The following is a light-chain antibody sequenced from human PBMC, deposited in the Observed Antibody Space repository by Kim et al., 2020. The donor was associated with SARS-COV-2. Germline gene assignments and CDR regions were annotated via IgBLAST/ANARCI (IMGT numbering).Light chain of an antibody. CDR1: PSVSSS. CDR2: GAS. CDR3: QQYHNWPPRT. V-gene: IGKV3-15*01. Sequence: VSPGDRVTHSCRASPSVSSSLAWYQHIPGQAPRLLIYGASSRARGVPARFSGSGSGTDFTLTISSLQSEDFAVYYCQQYHNWPPRTFGQGTKLEI. J-gene: IGKJ2*01.